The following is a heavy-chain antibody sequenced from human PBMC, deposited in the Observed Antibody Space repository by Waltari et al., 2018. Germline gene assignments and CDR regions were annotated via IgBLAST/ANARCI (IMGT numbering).Heavy chain of an antibody. D-gene: IGHD2-21*02. J-gene: IGHJ6*02. CDR1: GYSISSGYY. Sequence: QVQLQESGPGLVKPSETLSLTCAVSGYSISSGYYWGWIRQPPGKGLEWIGSIYHSGSTYYNPSLKSRVTISVDTSKNQFSLKLSSVTAADTAVYYCARDDYCGGDCYSWYYYGMDVWGQGTTVTVSS. V-gene: IGHV4-38-2*02. CDR3: ARDDYCGGDCYSWYYYGMDV. CDR2: IYHSGST.